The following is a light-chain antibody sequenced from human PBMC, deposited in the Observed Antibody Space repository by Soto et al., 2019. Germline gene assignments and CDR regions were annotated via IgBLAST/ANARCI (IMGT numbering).Light chain of an antibody. V-gene: IGLV2-14*01. CDR3: SSYTSSSSLGV. CDR2: NVS. J-gene: IGLJ1*01. CDR1: SSDVGGYNY. Sequence: QSALTQPASVSGSPGQSITISCTGTSSDVGGYNYVSWYQQHPGKAPKLMINNVSNRPSGVSNRYSGSKSGNTASLTISGLQAEDEADYYCSSYTSSSSLGVFGTGT.